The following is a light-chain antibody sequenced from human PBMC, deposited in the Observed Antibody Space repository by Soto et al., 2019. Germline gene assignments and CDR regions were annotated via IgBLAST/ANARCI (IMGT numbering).Light chain of an antibody. J-gene: IGLJ3*02. CDR2: GNS. CDR1: SSNVGSGYD. CDR3: QSYDSKLSGWV. Sequence: QSVLTQPPSVSGAPGQRVTISCTGSSSNVGSGYDVHWYQHLPGTAPKLLIYGNSNRPSGVPDRFSDSKSGTSASLAITGLQAEDEADYYCQSYDSKLSGWVFGGGTKSPS. V-gene: IGLV1-40*01.